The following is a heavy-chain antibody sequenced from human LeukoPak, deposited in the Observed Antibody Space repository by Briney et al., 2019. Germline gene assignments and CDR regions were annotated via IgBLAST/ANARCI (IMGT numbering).Heavy chain of an antibody. CDR2: IWYDGSNK. D-gene: IGHD1-26*01. CDR3: ARLIGSYFDS. V-gene: IGHV3-33*01. J-gene: IGHJ4*02. CDR1: GFTFSSYG. Sequence: VGSLRLSCAASGFTFSSYGMHWVRQAPGKGLEWVALIWYDGSNKYYADSVKGRFTISRDNSKNTLYLQMNSLRAEDTAVYYCARLIGSYFDSWGQGTLVTVSS.